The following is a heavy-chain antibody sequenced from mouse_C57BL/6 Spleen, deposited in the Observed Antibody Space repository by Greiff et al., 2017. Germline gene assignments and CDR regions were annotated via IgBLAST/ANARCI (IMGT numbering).Heavy chain of an antibody. CDR1: GFTFSDAW. J-gene: IGHJ2*01. CDR3: TTRDY. Sequence: EVMLVESGGGLVQPGGSMKLSCAASGFTFSDAWMDWVRQSPEKGLEWVAEIRNKANNPATYYAESVKGRFTISRDDSKSSVYLQMNSLRAEDTGIYYCTTRDYWGQGTTLTVSS. CDR2: IRNKANNPAT. V-gene: IGHV6-6*01.